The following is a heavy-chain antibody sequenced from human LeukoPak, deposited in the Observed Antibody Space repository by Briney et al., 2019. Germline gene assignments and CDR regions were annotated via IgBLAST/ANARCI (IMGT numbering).Heavy chain of an antibody. J-gene: IGHJ4*02. V-gene: IGHV4-59*12. CDR1: GGSISSYY. CDR2: IYYSGST. CDR3: ARDHLAPYFASYSSSSGTFDY. Sequence: PSETLSLTCTVSGGSISSYYWSWIRQPPGKGLEWIGYIYYSGSTNYYPSLESRVTISVGTSKNQFSLKLSSVTAADTAVYYCARDHLAPYFASYSSSSGTFDYWGQGTLVTVSS. D-gene: IGHD6-6*01.